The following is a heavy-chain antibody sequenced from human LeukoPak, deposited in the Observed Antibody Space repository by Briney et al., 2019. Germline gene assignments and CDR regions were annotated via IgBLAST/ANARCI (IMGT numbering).Heavy chain of an antibody. CDR3: ARAVGEDSYGYGTYYFDY. CDR2: IYPGDSDT. D-gene: IGHD5-18*01. V-gene: IGHV5-51*01. CDR1: GYSFTSYW. Sequence: GESLKISCKGSGYSFTSYWIGWVRQMPGKGLGWMGIIYPGDSDTRYSPSFQGQVTISADKSISPAYLQWSSLKASDTAMYYCARAVGEDSYGYGTYYFDYWGQGTLVTVSS. J-gene: IGHJ4*02.